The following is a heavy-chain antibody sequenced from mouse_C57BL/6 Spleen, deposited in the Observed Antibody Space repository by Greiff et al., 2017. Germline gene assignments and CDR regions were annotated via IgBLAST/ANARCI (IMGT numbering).Heavy chain of an antibody. D-gene: IGHD2-4*01. CDR1: GFTFSSYG. CDR3: ARAIYYDYATWFAY. CDR2: ISSGGSYT. V-gene: IGHV5-6*01. Sequence: DVHLVESGGDLVKPGGSLKLSCAASGFTFSSYGMSWVRQTPDKRLEWVATISSGGSYTYYPDSGKGRFTISRDNAKNTLYLQMSSLKSENAAMYYCARAIYYDYATWFAYWGQGTLVTVSA. J-gene: IGHJ3*01.